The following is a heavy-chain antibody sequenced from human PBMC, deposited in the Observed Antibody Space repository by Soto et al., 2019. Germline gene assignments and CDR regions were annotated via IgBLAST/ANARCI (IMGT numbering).Heavy chain of an antibody. CDR1: GYTFTSYG. Sequence: QVQLVQSGTGVKKPGASVKVSCRASGYTFTSYGVTWVRQAPGQGLEWMGWISPFNGNTNYAQKFQGRVTMTTDTSTSTAYMELRGPRSDDTAVYYCARGRLKYFDYWGQGALVTVTS. CDR3: ARGRLKYFDY. V-gene: IGHV1-18*01. J-gene: IGHJ4*02. CDR2: ISPFNGNT.